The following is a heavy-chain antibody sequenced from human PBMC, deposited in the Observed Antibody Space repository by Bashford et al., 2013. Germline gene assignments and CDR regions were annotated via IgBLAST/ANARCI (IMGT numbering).Heavy chain of an antibody. CDR3: ARGNLYCSGGSCYLRFDY. Sequence: SETLSLTCTVSGGSISSGSHYWSWIRQPAGKGLEWIGRIYTSGSTNHNPSLKSRVTMSVDTSKNQFSLKLSSVTAADTAVYYCARGNLYCSGGSCYLRFDYVGPGNPGHRLL. CDR1: GGSISSGSHY. CDR2: IYTSGST. D-gene: IGHD2-15*01. V-gene: IGHV4-61*02. J-gene: IGHJ4*02.